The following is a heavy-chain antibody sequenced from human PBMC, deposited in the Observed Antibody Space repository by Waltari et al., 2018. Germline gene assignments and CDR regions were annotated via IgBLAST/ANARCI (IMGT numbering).Heavy chain of an antibody. J-gene: IGHJ4*02. Sequence: QLQLQESGPGLVKPSETLSLTCTGSSGAISSSGYYWGWIRQPPGKGLEWMGSIYYSGNTYYNPSPKNRVTISVDTSKNQFSLKVTPVTASDTSVYYCAKVWKNYRTDYWGQGTLVTVSS. D-gene: IGHD1-7*01. CDR1: SGAISSSGYY. CDR2: IYYSGNT. V-gene: IGHV4-39*07. CDR3: AKVWKNYRTDY.